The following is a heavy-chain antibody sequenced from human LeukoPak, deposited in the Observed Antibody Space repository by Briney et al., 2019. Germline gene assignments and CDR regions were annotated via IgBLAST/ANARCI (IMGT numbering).Heavy chain of an antibody. CDR2: IYYSGST. J-gene: IGHJ3*01. V-gene: IGHV4-59*11. CDR3: ANRPLENGYNFTND. CDR1: GGSISSHY. D-gene: IGHD5-24*01. Sequence: PSETLSLTCTVSGGSISSHYWSWIRQPPGKGLEWIGYIYYSGSTNYNPSLKSRVTISVDTSKNQFSLKLSSVTAADTAVYYCANRPLENGYNFTNDWGQGTMVTVSS.